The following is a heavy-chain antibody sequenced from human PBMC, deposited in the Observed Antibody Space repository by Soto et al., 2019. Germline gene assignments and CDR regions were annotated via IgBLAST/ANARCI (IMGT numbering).Heavy chain of an antibody. Sequence: PGGSLRLSYAASGFTFSSYWMHWVRQAPGKGLVWVSRINSDGSSTSYADSVKGRFTISRDNAKNTLYLQMNSLRAEDTAVYYCARDLYDYIWGSYRYDYYHMDVWGKGTTVTVSS. CDR3: ARDLYDYIWGSYRYDYYHMDV. CDR1: GFTFSSYW. V-gene: IGHV3-74*01. J-gene: IGHJ6*03. D-gene: IGHD3-16*02. CDR2: INSDGSST.